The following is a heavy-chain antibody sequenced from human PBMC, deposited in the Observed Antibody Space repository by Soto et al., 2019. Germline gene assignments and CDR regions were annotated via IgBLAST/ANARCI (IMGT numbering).Heavy chain of an antibody. CDR1: GYTFTSYD. D-gene: IGHD6-6*01. V-gene: IGHV1-8*01. CDR2: MNPNSGNT. J-gene: IGHJ4*02. Sequence: QVQLVQSGAEVKKPGASVQVSCKASGYTFTSYDINWVRQATGQGLEWMGWMNPNSGNTGYAQKFQGRVTMTRNTAISTAYMELSSLRSEDTGVYYCARGARRQLALLPSDYWGQGTLVTVSS. CDR3: ARGARRQLALLPSDY.